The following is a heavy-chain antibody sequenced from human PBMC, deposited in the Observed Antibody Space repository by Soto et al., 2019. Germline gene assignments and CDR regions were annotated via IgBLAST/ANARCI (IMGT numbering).Heavy chain of an antibody. V-gene: IGHV3-74*01. CDR3: ARFVGYCSSTSCSNWFDP. J-gene: IGHJ5*02. D-gene: IGHD2-2*01. Sequence: GGSLRLSCAASGFTFSSYWMHWVRQAPGKGLVWVSRINSDGSSTSYADSVKGRFTISRDNAKNTLYLQMNSLRAEDTAVYYCARFVGYCSSTSCSNWFDPWGQGTLVTVSS. CDR2: INSDGSST. CDR1: GFTFSSYW.